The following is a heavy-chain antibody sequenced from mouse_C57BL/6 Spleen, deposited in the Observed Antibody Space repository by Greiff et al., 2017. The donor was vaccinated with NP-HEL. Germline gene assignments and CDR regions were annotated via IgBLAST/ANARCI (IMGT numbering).Heavy chain of an antibody. CDR1: GYTFTSYW. Sequence: QVQLQQPGAELVMPGASVKLSCKASGYTFTSYWMHWVKQRPGQGLEWIGEIDPSDSYTNYNQKFKGKSTLTVDKSPSTAYMQLSSLTSEDSAVYYCARSSNYGAMDYWGQGTSVTVSS. J-gene: IGHJ4*01. D-gene: IGHD2-5*01. V-gene: IGHV1-69*01. CDR2: IDPSDSYT. CDR3: ARSSNYGAMDY.